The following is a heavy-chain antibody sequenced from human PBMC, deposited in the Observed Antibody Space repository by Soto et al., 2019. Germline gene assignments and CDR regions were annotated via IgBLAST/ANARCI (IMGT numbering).Heavy chain of an antibody. Sequence: SETLSLTCTVSGGSISSSSYYWGWIRQPPGKGLEWIGSIYYSGSTYYNPSLKSRVTISVDTSKNQFSLKLSSVTAADTAVYYCARLSSDLEWLSGYGMDVWGQGTTVTVSS. CDR3: ARLSSDLEWLSGYGMDV. V-gene: IGHV4-39*01. CDR1: GGSISSSSYY. J-gene: IGHJ6*02. D-gene: IGHD3-3*01. CDR2: IYYSGST.